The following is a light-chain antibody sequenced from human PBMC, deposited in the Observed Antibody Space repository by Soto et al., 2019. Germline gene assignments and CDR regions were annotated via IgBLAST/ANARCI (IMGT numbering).Light chain of an antibody. CDR1: TGAVTSGYY. V-gene: IGLV7-43*01. CDR3: LLYYGGAQPWV. CDR2: STS. J-gene: IGLJ3*02. Sequence: AVVTQEASLTVCPGGTVTPTCAPSTGAVTSGYYPNWFQQKPGQAPRSLIYSTSNKQSWTPARFSGSLLGGKAALLLSGPQPEDDAEYFCLLYYGGAQPWVFGGGTKLTVL.